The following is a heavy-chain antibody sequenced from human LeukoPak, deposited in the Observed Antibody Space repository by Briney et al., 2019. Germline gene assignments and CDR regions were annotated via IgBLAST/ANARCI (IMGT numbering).Heavy chain of an antibody. V-gene: IGHV4-34*01. CDR1: GGPFSGYY. CDR3: ARHALSSSYYFDY. Sequence: KPSETLSLTCAVYGGPFSGYYWSWIRQPPGKGLEWIGEINHSGSTNYNPSLKSRVTISVDTSKNQFSLKLSSVTAADTAVYYCARHALSSSYYFDYWGQGTLVTVSS. J-gene: IGHJ4*02. CDR2: INHSGST. D-gene: IGHD2-2*01.